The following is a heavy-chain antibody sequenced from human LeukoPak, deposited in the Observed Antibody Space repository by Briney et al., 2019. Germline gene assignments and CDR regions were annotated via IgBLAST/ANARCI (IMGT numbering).Heavy chain of an antibody. CDR1: GYSISSGYY. D-gene: IGHD3-10*01. V-gene: IGHV4-38-2*02. Sequence: SETLSLTCTVSGYSISSGYYWGWIRQPPGKGLEWIGSIYHSGSTYYNPSLKSRVTISVDTSKNQFSLKLSSVTAADTAVYYCARDNDYYGSGSFHSFDYWGQGTLVTVSS. J-gene: IGHJ4*02. CDR3: ARDNDYYGSGSFHSFDY. CDR2: IYHSGST.